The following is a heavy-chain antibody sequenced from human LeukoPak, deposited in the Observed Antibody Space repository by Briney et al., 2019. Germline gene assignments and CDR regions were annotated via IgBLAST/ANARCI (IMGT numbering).Heavy chain of an antibody. CDR2: IYHSGST. D-gene: IGHD4-23*01. J-gene: IGHJ4*02. CDR1: GYSISSGHY. Sequence: SETLSLTCAVSGYSISSGHYWGWIRQPPGKGLESIGSIYHSGSTNYNPSLKSRVTMSVDTSKNELSLKLSSVTAADTAVYYCARGTVVDCWGQGALVTVSS. V-gene: IGHV4-38-2*01. CDR3: ARGTVVDC.